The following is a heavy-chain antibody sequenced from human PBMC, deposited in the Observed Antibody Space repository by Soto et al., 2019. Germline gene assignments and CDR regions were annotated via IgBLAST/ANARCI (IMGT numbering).Heavy chain of an antibody. D-gene: IGHD2-15*01. Sequence: QVQLVESGGGVVQPGRSLRLSCAASGFTFSSYVMHWVRQAPGKGLEWVAIISYDGSIKYYADSVKGRFTISRDNSKNTLYLQVNSLRVEDTAVYYCAREMKTSILDYWGQGSLVTVSS. CDR1: GFTFSSYV. CDR3: AREMKTSILDY. J-gene: IGHJ4*02. V-gene: IGHV3-30-3*01. CDR2: ISYDGSIK.